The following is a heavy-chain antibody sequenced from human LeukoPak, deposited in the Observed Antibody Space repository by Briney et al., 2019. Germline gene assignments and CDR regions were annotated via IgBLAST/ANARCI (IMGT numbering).Heavy chain of an antibody. CDR3: AREGDQGGAFDY. Sequence: LRLSCAASGFTFSSYAMHWIRQHPGKGLEWIGYIYYSGSTYYNPSLKSRVTISVDTSKNQFSLKLSSVTAADTAVYYCAREGDQGGAFDYWGQGTLVTVSS. V-gene: IGHV4-31*02. CDR2: IYYSGST. CDR1: GFTFSSYAMH. D-gene: IGHD3-16*01. J-gene: IGHJ4*02.